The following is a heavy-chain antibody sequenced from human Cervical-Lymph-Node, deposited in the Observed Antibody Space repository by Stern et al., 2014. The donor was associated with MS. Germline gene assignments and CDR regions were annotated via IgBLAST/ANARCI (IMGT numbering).Heavy chain of an antibody. J-gene: IGHJ5*02. V-gene: IGHV4-38-2*02. Sequence: QLQLQESGPGLVKPSETLSLTCTVSYYSISSGYYWGWIRQHPGKGLEWIGTIYHSGSTYYNPSLKSRVTISLDTSKNQFSLKLSSGTAADTAVYYCAREEQQLVHGNWFDPWGQGTLVTVSS. CDR2: IYHSGST. D-gene: IGHD6-13*01. CDR1: YYSISSGYY. CDR3: AREEQQLVHGNWFDP.